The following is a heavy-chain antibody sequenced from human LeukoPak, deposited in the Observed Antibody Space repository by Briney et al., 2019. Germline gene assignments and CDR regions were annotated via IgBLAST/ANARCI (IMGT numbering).Heavy chain of an antibody. D-gene: IGHD2-8*01. J-gene: IGHJ6*02. CDR1: GFTFSDYY. Sequence: GGSLRLSCVASGFTFSDYYMTWLRQAPGKGLEWLSYISNSGSTVFYADSVKGRFTVSRDNAKRSLYLQIESLRDDDTAVYHCALGTINKDFYFGMDVWGQGTTVTVS. CDR3: ALGTINKDFYFGMDV. CDR2: ISNSGSTV. V-gene: IGHV3-11*01.